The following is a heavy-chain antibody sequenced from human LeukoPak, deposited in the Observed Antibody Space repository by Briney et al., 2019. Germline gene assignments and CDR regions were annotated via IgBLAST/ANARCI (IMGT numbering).Heavy chain of an antibody. J-gene: IGHJ4*02. CDR1: GGSFSGYY. V-gene: IGHV4-34*01. CDR3: ARERRYYYDSSGNAYFDY. D-gene: IGHD3-22*01. Sequence: SETLSLTCAVYGGSFSGYYWSWIRQPPGKGLEWIGEINHSGSTNYNPSLKSRVTISVDTSKNQFSLKLSSVTAADTAVYYCARERRYYYDSSGNAYFDYWGQGTLVTVSS. CDR2: INHSGST.